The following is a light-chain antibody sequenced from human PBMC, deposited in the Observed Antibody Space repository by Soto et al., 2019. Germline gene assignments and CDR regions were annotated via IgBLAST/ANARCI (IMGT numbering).Light chain of an antibody. CDR2: GAF. J-gene: IGKJ4*01. V-gene: IGKV3-15*01. CDR3: QQYKNWPPLP. CDR1: QSVSYN. Sequence: EIVMTQSPSTLSVSPGETATLSCSASQSVSYNLAWYQQKPGQGPRLLIYGAFTRATGIPARFSGSVSGTEFTLTISSLQSEEFAVYYCQQYKNWPPLPFGGGTKVEIK.